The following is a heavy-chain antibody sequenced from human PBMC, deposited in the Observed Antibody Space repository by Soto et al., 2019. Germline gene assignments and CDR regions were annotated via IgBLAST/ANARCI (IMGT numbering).Heavy chain of an antibody. Sequence: EVQLVESGGGLVQPGGSLRLSCAASGFTFSSYDMHWVRQATGKGLEWVSAIGTAGDTYYQGSVKGRFNISRENAKKSLYLQICSLRGEDTAVYYCERGGSGGGLSWGQGTLVTVSS. V-gene: IGHV3-13*01. D-gene: IGHD6-19*01. CDR2: IGTAGDT. CDR1: GFTFSSYD. CDR3: ERGGSGGGLS. J-gene: IGHJ5*02.